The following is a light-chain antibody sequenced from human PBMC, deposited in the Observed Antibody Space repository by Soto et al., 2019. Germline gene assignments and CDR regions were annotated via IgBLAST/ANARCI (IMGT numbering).Light chain of an antibody. Sequence: QSVLTQPPSVSGAPGQRVTISCTGSSSNIGAGYDVYWYQQLPGTAPKLLIYGNSNRPSGVPDRFSGSKSGTSAPLAITGLQAEDEADYYCQSYDSSLSGYVFGTGTKVTVL. CDR2: GNS. V-gene: IGLV1-40*01. CDR3: QSYDSSLSGYV. CDR1: SSNIGAGYD. J-gene: IGLJ1*01.